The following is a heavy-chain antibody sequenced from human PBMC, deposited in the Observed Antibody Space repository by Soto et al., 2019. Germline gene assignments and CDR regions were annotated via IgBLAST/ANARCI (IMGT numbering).Heavy chain of an antibody. Sequence: EVQLVESGGGLVQPGGSLRLSCAASGFFVNTNYMSWVRQAPGKGLEWVSVIYGNDATYYADSVKGRFTISRHNSKNTLYLQMNSLRTEDTAVYYCVRDPFSMITGDFWGQGTLVTVSS. J-gene: IGHJ4*02. CDR1: GFFVNTNY. CDR2: IYGNDAT. CDR3: VRDPFSMITGDF. V-gene: IGHV3-53*04. D-gene: IGHD3-16*01.